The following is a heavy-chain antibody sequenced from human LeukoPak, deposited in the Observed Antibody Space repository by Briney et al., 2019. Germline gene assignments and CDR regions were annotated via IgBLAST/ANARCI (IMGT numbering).Heavy chain of an antibody. Sequence: ASVKVSCKASGGTFSSYAISWVRQAPGQGLEWMGWISTYNDKTNYAQKVQDRVTMTTDTSTSTVYMELRSLRSDDTALYFCARDFSNFSYGTWFDPWGQGTLVTVSS. CDR1: GGTFSSYA. CDR3: ARDFSNFSYGTWFDP. D-gene: IGHD1-1*01. CDR2: ISTYNDKT. J-gene: IGHJ5*02. V-gene: IGHV1-18*01.